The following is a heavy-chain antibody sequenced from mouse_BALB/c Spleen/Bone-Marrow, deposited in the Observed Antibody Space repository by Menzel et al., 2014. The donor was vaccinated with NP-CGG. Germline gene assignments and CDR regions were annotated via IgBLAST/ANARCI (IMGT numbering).Heavy chain of an antibody. J-gene: IGHJ1*01. V-gene: IGHV14-3*02. CDR1: GFNIKDTY. D-gene: IGHD2-4*01. CDR2: IDPANGNT. CDR3: ANYDYGWYFDV. Sequence: DVKLVESGAELVKPGASVELSCTASGFNIKDTYMHWVKQRPEQGLEWIGRIDPANGNTKYDPKFQGKATITADTSSNTAYLQLSSPTSEDTAVYYCANYDYGWYFDVWGAGTTVTVSS.